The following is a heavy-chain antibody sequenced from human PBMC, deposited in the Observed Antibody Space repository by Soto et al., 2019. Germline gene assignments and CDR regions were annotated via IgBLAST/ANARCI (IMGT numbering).Heavy chain of an antibody. CDR2: IDRSDGIT. CDR3: AKLGVRTNSVNIDAFDI. D-gene: IGHD3-10*01. CDR1: GFPLSSNT. Sequence: GGSLRLSCAASGFPLSSNTMSWVRQAPGKGLEWVSTIDRSDGITYYADSVKGRFTISRDNSQNTAYLQMNSLRAEDTAVYYCAKLGVRTNSVNIDAFDIWGQGTMVTVSS. V-gene: IGHV3-23*01. J-gene: IGHJ3*02.